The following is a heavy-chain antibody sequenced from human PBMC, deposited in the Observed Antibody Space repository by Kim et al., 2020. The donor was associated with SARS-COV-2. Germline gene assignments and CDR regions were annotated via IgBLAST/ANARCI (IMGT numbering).Heavy chain of an antibody. Sequence: GGSLRLSCAASEFTFSTYWMYWVRQAPGKGLVWFSRISSSGNSTNYADSVKGRFTISRDNAKNTLYLQMNSLRAEDTAVYYCARASSTSCPCYYMDVWGKETTVTVSS. D-gene: IGHD2-2*01. CDR3: ARASSTSCPCYYMDV. CDR1: EFTFSTYW. CDR2: ISSSGNST. J-gene: IGHJ6*03. V-gene: IGHV3-74*01.